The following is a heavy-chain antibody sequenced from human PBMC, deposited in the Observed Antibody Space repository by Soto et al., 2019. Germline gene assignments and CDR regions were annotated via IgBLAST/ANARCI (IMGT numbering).Heavy chain of an antibody. Sequence: QVQLVQSGAEVKKPGASVKVSCKASGYTFTSYGISWVRQAPGQGLEWMGWISAYNGNTNYAQKLQGRVTMTTDTSTGTAYMELRSLGSDDTAVYYCARGFNLDYYGSGSYYGYWGQGTLVTVSS. J-gene: IGHJ4*02. CDR2: ISAYNGNT. V-gene: IGHV1-18*04. D-gene: IGHD3-10*01. CDR3: ARGFNLDYYGSGSYYGY. CDR1: GYTFTSYG.